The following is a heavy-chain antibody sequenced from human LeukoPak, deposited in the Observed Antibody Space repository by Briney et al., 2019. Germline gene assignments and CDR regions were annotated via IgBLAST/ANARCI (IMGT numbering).Heavy chain of an antibody. CDR3: ARHRAYSSSSPFDY. V-gene: IGHV4-59*08. D-gene: IGHD6-6*01. CDR1: GGSISSLY. Sequence: SETLSLTCSVSGGSISSLYWSWIRQPPGKGLEWIGYIYYTGSTNYNPSLKSRVTMFVDMSKNQFSLRLSSVTAADTAVYYCARHRAYSSSSPFDYWSQGTLVTVSS. J-gene: IGHJ4*02. CDR2: IYYTGST.